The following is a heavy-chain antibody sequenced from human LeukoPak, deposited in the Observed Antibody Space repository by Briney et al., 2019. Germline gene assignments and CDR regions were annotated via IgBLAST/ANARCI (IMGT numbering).Heavy chain of an antibody. V-gene: IGHV3-74*01. CDR3: ASASGSYSN. J-gene: IGHJ4*02. D-gene: IGHD1-26*01. CDR2: IKSDGSST. CDR1: GFTFSSYW. Sequence: GGSLRLSCAASGFTFSSYWMHWVRQAPGKGLVWVSCIKSDGSSTSYADSVKGRFTISRDNAKNTLYLQTNSLRAEDTAVYYCASASGSYSNWGQGTLVTVSS.